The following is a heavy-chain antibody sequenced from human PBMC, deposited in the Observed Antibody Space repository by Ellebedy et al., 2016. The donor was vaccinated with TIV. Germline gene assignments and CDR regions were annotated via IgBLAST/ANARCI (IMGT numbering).Heavy chain of an antibody. CDR1: GYSFTAYY. V-gene: IGHV1-8*03. J-gene: IGHJ6*02. Sequence: AASVKVSCKGSGYSFTAYYMHWVRQAPGQGLEWMGWMNPNSGNTGYAQKFQGRVTITRNTSISTAYMELSSLRSEDTAVYYCARVYGSGSYLYYYYGMDVWGQGTTVTVSS. CDR3: ARVYGSGSYLYYYYGMDV. D-gene: IGHD3-10*01. CDR2: MNPNSGNT.